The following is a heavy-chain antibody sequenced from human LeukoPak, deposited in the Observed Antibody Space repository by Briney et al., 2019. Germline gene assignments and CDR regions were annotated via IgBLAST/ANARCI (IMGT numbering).Heavy chain of an antibody. CDR2: ISSSSSYI. D-gene: IGHD5-24*01. J-gene: IGHJ3*02. V-gene: IGHV3-21*01. CDR3: ARERDASDAFDI. Sequence: GGSLRLSCAASGFTFSSYSMNWVRQAPGKGLEWVSSISSSSSYIYYADSVKGRFTISRDNAKNSLYLQMNSLRAEDTAVYYCARERDASDAFDIWGQGQWSPSLQ. CDR1: GFTFSSYS.